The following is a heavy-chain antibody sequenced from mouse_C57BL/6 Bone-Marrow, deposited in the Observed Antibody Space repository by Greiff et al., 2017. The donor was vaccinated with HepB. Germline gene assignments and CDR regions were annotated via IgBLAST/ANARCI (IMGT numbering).Heavy chain of an antibody. CDR1: GYTFTSYG. Sequence: QVQLQQSGAELARPGASVKLSCKASGYTFTSYGISWVKQRTGQGLEWIGEIYPRSGNTYYNEKFKGKATLTADKSSSTAYMELRSLTSEDSAVYVWAGVSGYSGGGGAYWGRGTGVTVSA. J-gene: IGHJ3*01. CDR2: IYPRSGNT. V-gene: IGHV1-81*01. CDR3: AGVSGYSGGGGAY. D-gene: IGHD2-3*01.